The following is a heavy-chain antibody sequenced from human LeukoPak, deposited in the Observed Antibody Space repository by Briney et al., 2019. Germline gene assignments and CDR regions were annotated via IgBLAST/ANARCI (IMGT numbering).Heavy chain of an antibody. Sequence: ASVKVSCTASGYTFTSYAMNWVRQAPGQGLEWMGWINTNTGNPTYAQGFTGRFVFSLDTSVSTAYLQISSLKAEDTAAYYCASLEEELGFYWGQGTLVTVSS. V-gene: IGHV7-4-1*02. D-gene: IGHD3-16*01. J-gene: IGHJ4*02. CDR3: ASLEEELGFY. CDR2: INTNTGNP. CDR1: GYTFTSYA.